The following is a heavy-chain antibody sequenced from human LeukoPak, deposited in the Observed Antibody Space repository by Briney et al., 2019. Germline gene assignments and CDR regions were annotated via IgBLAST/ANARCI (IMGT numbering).Heavy chain of an antibody. CDR3: ARGVWGDAFDI. D-gene: IGHD7-27*01. CDR2: ISTFTANT. CDR1: GYTFYSHG. J-gene: IGHJ3*02. Sequence: ASVKVSCKASGYTFYSHGVTWVRQAPGQGLEWMGWISTFTANTNYAQKFQDRVTMTTDTSTSTAYMELRSLRSDDTAMYYCARGVWGDAFDIWGQGTTVTVSS. V-gene: IGHV1-18*01.